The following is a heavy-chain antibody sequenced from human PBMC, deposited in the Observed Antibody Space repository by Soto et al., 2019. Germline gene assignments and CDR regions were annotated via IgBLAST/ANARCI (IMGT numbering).Heavy chain of an antibody. J-gene: IGHJ1*01. Sequence: TLSLTSPVSGGSIRCGQYYWSWIRPPPGKGLECIGYIYYSGITYYNSSLKSRVTISIDTSKNLFSLRLSSVTAADTAVFFCSRDPTNAIFGVVNPIWGLATRVIVSS. CDR2: IYYSGIT. CDR3: SRDPTNAIFGVVNPI. CDR1: GGSIRCGQYY. D-gene: IGHD3-3*01. V-gene: IGHV4-30-4*01.